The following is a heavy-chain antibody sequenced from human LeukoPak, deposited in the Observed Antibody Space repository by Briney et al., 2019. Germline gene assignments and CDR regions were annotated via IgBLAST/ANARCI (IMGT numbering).Heavy chain of an antibody. CDR3: ARGGVKTTVRWFDP. D-gene: IGHD4-17*01. J-gene: IGHJ5*02. Sequence: ASVKVSCKASGYTFTVYYMHWVRQAPGQGLEWMGWINPNSGGTNYAQKFQGRVTMTRDTSISTAYMELSRLRSDDTAVYYCARGGVKTTVRWFDPWGQGTLVTVSS. CDR1: GYTFTVYY. CDR2: INPNSGGT. V-gene: IGHV1-2*02.